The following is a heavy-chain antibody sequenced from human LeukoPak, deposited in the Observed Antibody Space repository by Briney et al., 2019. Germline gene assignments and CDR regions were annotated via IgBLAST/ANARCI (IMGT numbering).Heavy chain of an antibody. V-gene: IGHV4-59*08. CDR1: GGSISSYY. D-gene: IGHD3-10*01. CDR2: IYYSGST. Sequence: PSETLSLNCTVSGGSISSYYWSLIRQPPGKGLEWIGYIYYSGSTNYNPSLKSRVTISEDTSKNQFSLKLSSVTAADTAVYYCAGQTPRGTFDYWGQGTLVTVSS. J-gene: IGHJ4*02. CDR3: AGQTPRGTFDY.